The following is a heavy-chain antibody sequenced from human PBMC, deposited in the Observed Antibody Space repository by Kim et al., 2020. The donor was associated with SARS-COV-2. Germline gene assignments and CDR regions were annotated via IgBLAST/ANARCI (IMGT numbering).Heavy chain of an antibody. D-gene: IGHD6-6*01. CDR1: GFTFSSYE. CDR2: ISSSGSTI. Sequence: GGSLRLSCAASGFTFSSYEMNWVRQAPGKGLEWVSYISSSGSTIYYADSVKGRFTISRDNAKNSLYLQMNRLRAEDTAVYYCARLGAARLYYYYYGMDVWGQGTTVTVSS. V-gene: IGHV3-48*03. J-gene: IGHJ6*02. CDR3: ARLGAARLYYYYYGMDV.